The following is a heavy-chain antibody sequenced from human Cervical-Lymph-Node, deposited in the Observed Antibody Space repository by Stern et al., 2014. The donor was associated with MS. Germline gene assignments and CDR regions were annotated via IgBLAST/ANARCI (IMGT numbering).Heavy chain of an antibody. CDR2: ISAYNGNT. J-gene: IGHJ5*02. Sequence: QVQLVQSGAEVKKPGASVKVSCKASGYTFTSYGISWVRQAPGQGLEWMGWISAYNGNTNYAQKLQGRVTMTTDTYTSTAYMELRSLRSDDTTVYYCAREEEWAGIRYWFDPWGQGTLVTVSS. D-gene: IGHD6-19*01. CDR3: AREEEWAGIRYWFDP. V-gene: IGHV1-18*01. CDR1: GYTFTSYG.